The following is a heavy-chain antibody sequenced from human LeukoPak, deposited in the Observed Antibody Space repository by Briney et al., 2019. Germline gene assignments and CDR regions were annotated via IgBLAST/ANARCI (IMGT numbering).Heavy chain of an antibody. CDR3: ARDDYGGNSEFNAFDI. V-gene: IGHV3-48*01. D-gene: IGHD4-23*01. CDR1: GFTFSSYS. CDR2: ISSSSSTI. Sequence: PGGSLRLSCAASGFTFSSYSMNWVRQAPGKGLEWVSYISSSSSTIYYADSVKGRFTISRDNAKNSLYLQMNSLRAEDTAVYYCARDDYGGNSEFNAFDIWGQGTMVTVSS. J-gene: IGHJ3*02.